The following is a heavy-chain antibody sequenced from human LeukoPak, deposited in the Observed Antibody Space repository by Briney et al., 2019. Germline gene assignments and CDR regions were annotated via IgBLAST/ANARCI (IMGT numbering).Heavy chain of an antibody. V-gene: IGHV3-30-3*01. J-gene: IGHJ5*02. CDR1: GFTFSSYA. CDR3: AGDSLSYGLVDWFDP. CDR2: ISYDGSNK. D-gene: IGHD5-18*01. Sequence: GGSLRLSCAASGFTFSSYAMHWVRQAPGKGLEWVAVISYDGSNKYYADSVKGRFTISRDNSKNTLYPQMNSLRAEDTAVYYCAGDSLSYGLVDWFDPWGQGTLVTVSS.